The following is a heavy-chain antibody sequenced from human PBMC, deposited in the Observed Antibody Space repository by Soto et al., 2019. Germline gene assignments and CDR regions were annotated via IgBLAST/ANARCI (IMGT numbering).Heavy chain of an antibody. CDR3: ARRQGAARLPYYYYGMDV. Sequence: SETLSLTCAVSGGSISSSNWWSWVRQPPGKGLEWIGEIYHSGSTNYNPSLKSRVTISVDKSKNQFSLKLSSVTAADTAVYYCARRQGAARLPYYYYGMDVWGQGTTVTVSS. D-gene: IGHD6-6*01. V-gene: IGHV4-4*02. CDR2: IYHSGST. J-gene: IGHJ6*02. CDR1: GGSISSSNW.